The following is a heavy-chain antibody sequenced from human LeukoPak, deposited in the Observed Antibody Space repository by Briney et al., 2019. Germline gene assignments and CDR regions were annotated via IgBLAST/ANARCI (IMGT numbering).Heavy chain of an antibody. J-gene: IGHJ4*02. CDR1: GFTFSNYA. CDR3: AKNQGEWLVPVDY. CDR2: MSGSCSST. D-gene: IGHD6-19*01. V-gene: IGHV3-23*01. Sequence: GGSLRLSCAASGFTFSNYAMSWVRQAPGKGLEWVSSMSGSCSSTYYADSVKGRFTISRDNSKNTLYLQMNNLRAEDTALYYCAKNQGEWLVPVDYWGQGTLVTVSS.